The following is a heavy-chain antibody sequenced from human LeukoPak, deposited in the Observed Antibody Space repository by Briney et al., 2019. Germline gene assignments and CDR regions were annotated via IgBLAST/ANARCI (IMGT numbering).Heavy chain of an antibody. Sequence: GGSLRLSCAASGFTFDDYAMHWVRQAPGKGLEWVSGISWNSGSIGYADSVKGRFTISRDNSKNTLYLQMSSLRAEDTAVYYCAKDFSNYYDSSGPDYWGQGTLVTVSS. J-gene: IGHJ4*02. V-gene: IGHV3-9*01. CDR2: ISWNSGSI. D-gene: IGHD3-22*01. CDR3: AKDFSNYYDSSGPDY. CDR1: GFTFDDYA.